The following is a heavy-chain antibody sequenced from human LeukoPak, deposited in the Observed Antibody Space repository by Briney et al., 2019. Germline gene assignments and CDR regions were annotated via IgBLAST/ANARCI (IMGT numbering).Heavy chain of an antibody. J-gene: IGHJ4*02. Sequence: PSETLSLTCTVSGGSISSYYWGWIRQPPGKGLEYIGYVYSSGRTNYNPSLKSRVTISIDTSNNQFSLNLYSVTAADTAVYYCARGRMTTVTPFDFWGQGTLVTVSS. CDR3: ARGRMTTVTPFDF. D-gene: IGHD4-17*01. CDR2: VYSSGRT. CDR1: GGSISSYY. V-gene: IGHV4-59*01.